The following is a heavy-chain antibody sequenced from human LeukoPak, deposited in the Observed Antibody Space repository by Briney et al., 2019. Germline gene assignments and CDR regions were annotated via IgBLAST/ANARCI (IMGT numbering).Heavy chain of an antibody. D-gene: IGHD6-19*01. V-gene: IGHV3-23*01. Sequence: PGGSLRLSCAASGFTFSSYAMSWVRQAPGKGLEGFSAISGSGGSTYYADSVKGRVTIARDNSKNTLYLQMTSLRAEDTAVYYCAKGGDSSRWYFGTHPNPEFDYWGQGTLVTVSS. J-gene: IGHJ4*02. CDR3: AKGGDSSRWYFGTHPNPEFDY. CDR1: GFTFSSYA. CDR2: ISGSGGST.